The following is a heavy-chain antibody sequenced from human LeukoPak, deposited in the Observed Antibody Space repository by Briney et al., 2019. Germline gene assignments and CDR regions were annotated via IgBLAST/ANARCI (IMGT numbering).Heavy chain of an antibody. V-gene: IGHV3-30*03. CDR1: GFDFYTYG. CDR2: ISYDGNKK. CDR3: ARRAGAYSHPYDY. Sequence: GGSLRLSCAASGFDFYTYGMHWVRQAPGKGLEWVAVISYDGNKKYYVDSVKGRFTISRDNSKNTLYLQMNSLRAEDTAVYYCARRAGAYSHPYDYWGQGTLVTVSS. D-gene: IGHD4/OR15-4a*01. J-gene: IGHJ4*02.